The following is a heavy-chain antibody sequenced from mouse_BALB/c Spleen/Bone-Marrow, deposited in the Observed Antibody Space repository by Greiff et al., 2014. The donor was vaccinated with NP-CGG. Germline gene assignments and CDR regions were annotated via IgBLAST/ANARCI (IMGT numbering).Heavy chain of an antibody. CDR1: GFTFSGYT. CDR2: ITSGGGYT. D-gene: IGHD2-3*01. Sequence: EVKLVESGGGLVKPGGSLKLSCAASGFTFSGYTMSWVRQTPEKRLEWVATITSGGGYTYYPDSVKGRFTISRDNAKSTLYLQMSSLKSEDTAMYYCTRDLYDGYSYYAMDYWGQGTSVTVSS. CDR3: TRDLYDGYSYYAMDY. J-gene: IGHJ4*01. V-gene: IGHV5-6-4*01.